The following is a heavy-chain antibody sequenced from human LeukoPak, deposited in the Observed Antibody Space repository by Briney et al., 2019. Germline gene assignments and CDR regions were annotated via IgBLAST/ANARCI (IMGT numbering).Heavy chain of an antibody. V-gene: IGHV3-30-3*01. D-gene: IGHD3-22*01. Sequence: GGSLRLSCAASGFTFSSYAMHWVRQAPGKGLEWVAVISYDGSNKYYADSVKGRFTTSRDNSKNTLYLQMNSLRAEDTAFYYCAGHYYDSSGYSYWSQGTLVTVSS. CDR1: GFTFSSYA. J-gene: IGHJ4*02. CDR3: AGHYYDSSGYSY. CDR2: ISYDGSNK.